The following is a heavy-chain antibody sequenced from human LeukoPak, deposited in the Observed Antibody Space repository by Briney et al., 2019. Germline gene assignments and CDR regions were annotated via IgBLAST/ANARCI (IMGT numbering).Heavy chain of an antibody. Sequence: GGSLRLSCAASGFTFSSYWMSWVRQAPGKGLEWVANIKQDGSEKYYVDSVKGRFTISRDNAKNSLYLQMNSLRAEDTAVYYCARSYDILTGYYMDVWGKGTTVTVSS. V-gene: IGHV3-7*01. J-gene: IGHJ6*03. CDR2: IKQDGSEK. CDR1: GFTFSSYW. CDR3: ARSYDILTGYYMDV. D-gene: IGHD3-9*01.